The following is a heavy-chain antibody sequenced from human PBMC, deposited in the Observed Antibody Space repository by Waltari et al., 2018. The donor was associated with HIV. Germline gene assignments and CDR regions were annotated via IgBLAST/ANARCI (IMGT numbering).Heavy chain of an antibody. CDR2: VRSRTHGGTT. J-gene: IGHJ4*02. V-gene: IGHV3-49*04. CDR3: TRDRRLATGTYYIDY. D-gene: IGHD3-10*01. Sequence: EVQLVESRGGLVQPGRSLKLSCAASGFPFGDYAMSWVRQAPGQGLEWVGFVRSRTHGGTTEYAESVKGRFTISRDDSKNVAYLQMNSLKTEDTALYFCTRDRRLATGTYYIDYWGQGVLVTVSS. CDR1: GFPFGDYA.